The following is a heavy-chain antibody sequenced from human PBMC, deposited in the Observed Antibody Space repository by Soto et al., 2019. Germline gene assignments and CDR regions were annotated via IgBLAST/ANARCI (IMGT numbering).Heavy chain of an antibody. V-gene: IGHV3-53*02. CDR3: ARDAGMDFHNYGPQFAS. CDR1: GFTRTYNY. D-gene: IGHD3-16*01. Sequence: EVQLVETGGGLIQPGGSLRLSCAASGFTRTYNYMNWVRQAPGKGLEWVSLIYSGCSTYYADSVNDRFTISRDNSKNTLYLQMNSLRVEDTAVYYCARDAGMDFHNYGPQFASWGQGTLVTVSS. CDR2: IYSGCST. J-gene: IGHJ4*02.